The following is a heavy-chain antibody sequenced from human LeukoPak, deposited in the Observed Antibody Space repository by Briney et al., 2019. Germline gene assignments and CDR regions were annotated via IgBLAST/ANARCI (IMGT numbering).Heavy chain of an antibody. D-gene: IGHD6-13*01. CDR1: GASISSYY. Sequence: SETLSLTCTVSGASISSYYWSWIRQPAGKGLEWIGRIHTSGSTNYNPSLKSRVTMSVDTSKNQFSLKLSSVTAADTAVYYCARFKRRSWGFDYWGQGTLVTVSS. J-gene: IGHJ4*02. CDR2: IHTSGST. V-gene: IGHV4-4*07. CDR3: ARFKRRSWGFDY.